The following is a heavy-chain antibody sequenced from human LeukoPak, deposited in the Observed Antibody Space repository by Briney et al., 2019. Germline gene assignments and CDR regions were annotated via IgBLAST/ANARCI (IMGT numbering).Heavy chain of an antibody. Sequence: GGSLRLSCATSGFTFSNAWMSWVRQAPGKGLEWVGRIKSKTDGGTTDYAAPVKGRFTISRDDSKNTLYLQLNSLKAEDTAVYYCSKLWFGEFDWGQGTLVTVSS. CDR3: SKLWFGEFD. CDR1: GFTFSNAW. CDR2: IKSKTDGGTT. V-gene: IGHV3-15*01. D-gene: IGHD3-10*01. J-gene: IGHJ4*02.